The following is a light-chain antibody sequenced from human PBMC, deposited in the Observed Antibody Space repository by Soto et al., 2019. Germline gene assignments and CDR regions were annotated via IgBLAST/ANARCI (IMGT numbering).Light chain of an antibody. CDR1: SSDVGGYNY. CDR2: DVS. V-gene: IGLV2-11*01. J-gene: IGLJ1*01. Sequence: QSALTQTRSVSGSPGPSVTISCTGTSSDVGGYNYVSWYQQHPGKAPKLMIYDVSKRPSGVPDRFSGSKSGNTASLTISGLQAEDEADYYCCSYAGSYTFTYVFGTGTKLTVL. CDR3: CSYAGSYTFTYV.